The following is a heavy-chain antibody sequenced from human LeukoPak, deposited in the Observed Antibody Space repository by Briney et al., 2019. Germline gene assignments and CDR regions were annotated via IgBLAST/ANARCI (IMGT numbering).Heavy chain of an antibody. V-gene: IGHV3-48*04. CDR1: ESIFSRLW. Sequence: GGSLTLSCVVSESIFSRLWMNWVRQAPGKGLEWVSFISSRSSTIYYADSVKGRFTISRDNAKNSLYLQMNGLRAEDTALYYCASHTGAGVAFRPFHIWGQGTMVTVSS. J-gene: IGHJ3*02. D-gene: IGHD2-8*01. CDR3: ASHTGAGVAFRPFHI. CDR2: ISSRSSTI.